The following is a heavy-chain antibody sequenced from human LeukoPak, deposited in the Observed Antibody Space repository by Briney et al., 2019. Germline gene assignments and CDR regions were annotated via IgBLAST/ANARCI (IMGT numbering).Heavy chain of an antibody. Sequence: GGSLRLSCAASGFTFSSYWMSWARQAPGKGLEWVAQIKQDGSEIYYVDSVKGRFTIFRDNAKNSLFLQMNSLRVEDTAVYHCARIHRFNYYGVDVWGQGTTVTVPS. CDR2: IKQDGSEI. CDR1: GFTFSSYW. J-gene: IGHJ6*02. D-gene: IGHD5-24*01. CDR3: ARIHRFNYYGVDV. V-gene: IGHV3-7*05.